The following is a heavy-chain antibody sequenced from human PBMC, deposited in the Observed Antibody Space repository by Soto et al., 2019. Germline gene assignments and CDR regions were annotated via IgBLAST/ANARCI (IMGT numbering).Heavy chain of an antibody. CDR2: IIPILGIA. J-gene: IGHJ4*02. CDR3: ARDASAYHLPAY. D-gene: IGHD2-2*01. CDR1: GGTFSSYT. V-gene: IGHV1-69*08. Sequence: QVQLVQSGAEVKKPGSSVKVSCKASGGTFSSYTISWVRQAPGQGLEWMGKIIPILGIATYAQKFQGRVTITAYKSTSTSYMELSRMRSKETAVYYCARDASAYHLPAYWGQGTLGTVS.